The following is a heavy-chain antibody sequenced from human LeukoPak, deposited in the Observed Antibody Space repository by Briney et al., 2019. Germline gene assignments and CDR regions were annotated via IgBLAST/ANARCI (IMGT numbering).Heavy chain of an antibody. CDR3: ARSYSSGWYPGY. J-gene: IGHJ4*02. CDR1: GFTFSNYA. V-gene: IGHV3-69-1*01. CDR2: ILIPGTT. Sequence: GGSLRLSCVASGFTFSNYAMNWVRQAPGRGLEWVSGILIPGTTYYADSVKGRFTISRDNAKNSLYLQMNSLRAEDTAVYYCARSYSSGWYPGYWGQGTLVTVSS. D-gene: IGHD6-19*01.